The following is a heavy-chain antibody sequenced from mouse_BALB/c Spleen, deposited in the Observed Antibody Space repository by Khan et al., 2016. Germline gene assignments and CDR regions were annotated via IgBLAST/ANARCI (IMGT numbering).Heavy chain of an antibody. CDR3: ARLGDYYDWFVF. Sequence: VQLQQSGAELVKPGASVKLSCTASGFNIKDTYMNWVKQRPELGLEWIGMIDPANGNTKSDPNFQGKATITADSSSNTAYLQLNGLTYEATALYYCARLGDYYDWFVFWGQGTLVTFSA. D-gene: IGHD1-1*01. CDR1: GFNIKDTY. CDR2: IDPANGNT. V-gene: IGHV14-3*02. J-gene: IGHJ3*01.